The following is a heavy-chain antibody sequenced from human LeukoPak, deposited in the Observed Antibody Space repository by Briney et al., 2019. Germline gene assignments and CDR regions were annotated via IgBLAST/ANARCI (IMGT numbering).Heavy chain of an antibody. CDR1: GGSISSYY. J-gene: IGHJ3*02. CDR3: AGLLTDYYDSSGRWINAFDI. CDR2: IYYSGST. Sequence: SETLSLTCTVSGGSISSYYWSWIRQPPGKGLEWIGYIYYSGSTNYNPSLKSRVTISVDTSKNQFSLKLSSVTAADTAVYYCAGLLTDYYDSSGRWINAFDIWGQGTMVTVSS. V-gene: IGHV4-59*01. D-gene: IGHD3-22*01.